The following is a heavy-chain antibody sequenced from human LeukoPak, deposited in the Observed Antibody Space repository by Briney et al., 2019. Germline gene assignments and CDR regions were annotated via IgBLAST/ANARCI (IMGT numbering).Heavy chain of an antibody. CDR2: IYYSGST. Sequence: SETLSLTCTVSGGSISSSSYYWGWIRQPPGKGLEWIGSIYYSGSTYYNPSLKSRVTISVDTSKNQFSLKLSSVTAADTAVYYCARIVVVIAIRWFDPWGQGTLVTVSS. D-gene: IGHD2-21*01. CDR3: ARIVVVIAIRWFDP. CDR1: GGSISSSSYY. V-gene: IGHV4-39*01. J-gene: IGHJ5*02.